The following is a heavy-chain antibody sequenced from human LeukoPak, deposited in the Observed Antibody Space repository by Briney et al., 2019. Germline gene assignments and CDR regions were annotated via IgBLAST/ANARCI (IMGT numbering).Heavy chain of an antibody. CDR3: ARAGGGSSGYYHDAFDI. Sequence: ASVKVSCKVSGYTLTELSMHWVRQAPGKGLEWMGGFDPEDGETIYAQKFQGRVTMTEDTSTDTAYMELSSLRSEDTAVYYCARAGGGSSGYYHDAFDIWGQGTMVTVSS. V-gene: IGHV1-24*01. D-gene: IGHD3-22*01. CDR2: FDPEDGET. J-gene: IGHJ3*02. CDR1: GYTLTELS.